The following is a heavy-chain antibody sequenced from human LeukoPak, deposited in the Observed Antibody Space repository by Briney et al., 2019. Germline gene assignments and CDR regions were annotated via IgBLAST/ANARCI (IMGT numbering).Heavy chain of an antibody. V-gene: IGHV1-18*01. D-gene: IGHD6-19*01. CDR3: ARDLHSSGWYEGFDY. J-gene: IGHJ4*02. CDR2: ISAYNGNT. CDR1: GYTFTSYA. Sequence: ASVKVSCKASGYTFTSYAMHWVRQAPGQRLEWMGWISAYNGNTNYAQKLQGRVTMTTDTSTSTAYMELRSLRSDDTAVYYCARDLHSSGWYEGFDYWGQGTLVTVSS.